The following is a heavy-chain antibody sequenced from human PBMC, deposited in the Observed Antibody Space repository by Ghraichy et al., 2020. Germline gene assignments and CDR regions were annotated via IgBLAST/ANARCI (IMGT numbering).Heavy chain of an antibody. J-gene: IGHJ4*02. Sequence: GESLNISCAASGFTFSSYGMHWVRQAPGKGLEWVAVIWYDGSNKYYADSVKGRFTISRDNSKNTLYLQMNSLRAEDTAVYYCARVARRGLYYFDYWGQGTLVTVSS. V-gene: IGHV3-33*01. CDR3: ARVARRGLYYFDY. CDR2: IWYDGSNK. D-gene: IGHD2-2*01. CDR1: GFTFSSYG.